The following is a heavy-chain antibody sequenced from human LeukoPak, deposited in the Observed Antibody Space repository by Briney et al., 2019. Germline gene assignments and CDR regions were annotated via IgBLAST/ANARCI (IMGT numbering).Heavy chain of an antibody. Sequence: PSETLSLTCSVSGASVSDGNYYWNWVRQPAGKGLEWIGHISTSGSTKYNPSLMSRVTMSVDTSKNQFSLKLSSVTAADTAVYFCVGGRPAAGQSLFDYWGPGTLVTVSS. CDR3: VGGRPAAGQSLFDY. CDR2: ISTSGST. J-gene: IGHJ4*02. CDR1: GASVSDGNYY. D-gene: IGHD6-13*01. V-gene: IGHV4-61*09.